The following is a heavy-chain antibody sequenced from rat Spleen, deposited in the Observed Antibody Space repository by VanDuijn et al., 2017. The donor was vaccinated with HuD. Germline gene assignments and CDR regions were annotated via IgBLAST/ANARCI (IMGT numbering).Heavy chain of an antibody. D-gene: IGHD1-2*01. CDR1: GYSITRNY. V-gene: IGHV3-1*01. J-gene: IGHJ2*01. CDR2: ISYSGST. CDR3: ARRTIEHYFDY. Sequence: EVQLQESGPGLVKPSQSLSLTCSVTGYSITRNYWGWIRKFPRNKMEWMGYISYSGSTNYNPSLKSRISITRDTSKNQFFLQLNSVTTEDTATYYCARRTIEHYFDYWGQGVMVTVSS.